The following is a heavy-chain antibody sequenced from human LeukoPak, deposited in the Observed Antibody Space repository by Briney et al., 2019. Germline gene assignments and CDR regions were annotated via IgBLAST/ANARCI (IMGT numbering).Heavy chain of an antibody. D-gene: IGHD1-26*01. J-gene: IGHJ4*02. Sequence: TLSLTCTVSGGSISSGSYYWSWIRQPAGKGLEWIGRIYTSGSTNYNPSLKSRVTISVDTSKNQFSLKLSSVTAADTAVYYCARARGWEIDYYFDYWGQGTLVTVSS. CDR1: GGSISSGSYY. CDR2: IYTSGST. CDR3: ARARGWEIDYYFDY. V-gene: IGHV4-61*02.